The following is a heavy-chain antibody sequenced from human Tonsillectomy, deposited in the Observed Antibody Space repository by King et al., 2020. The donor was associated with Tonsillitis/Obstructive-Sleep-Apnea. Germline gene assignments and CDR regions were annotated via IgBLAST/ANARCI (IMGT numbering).Heavy chain of an antibody. CDR3: ARVMVYSSGWFFYFYGMDV. D-gene: IGHD6-19*01. Sequence: VQLVESGGGVVQPGRSLRLSCAASGFTFSSYAMHWVRQAPGKGLEWVAVISHDGSNKYYADSVKGRFTISRANSKNTLYLQMNSLRAEDTAVYYCARVMVYSSGWFFYFYGMDVWGQGTTVTVSS. V-gene: IGHV3-30*04. CDR1: GFTFSSYA. J-gene: IGHJ6*02. CDR2: ISHDGSNK.